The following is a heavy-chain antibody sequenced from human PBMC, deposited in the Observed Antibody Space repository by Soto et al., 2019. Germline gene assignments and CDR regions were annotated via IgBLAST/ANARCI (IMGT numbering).Heavy chain of an antibody. Sequence: QVPLQESGPGLLKPSETLSLTCTVSGVSISRDYWSWIRQSAGKGLEWVGRISINGNTNYNPSLKSRVTMSVDRSKNQFSLKLTSVTAADTAVYYCARTGLPDVKGAFDIWGQGTVVTVSP. CDR2: ISINGNT. CDR3: ARTGLPDVKGAFDI. CDR1: GVSISRDY. J-gene: IGHJ3*02. V-gene: IGHV4-4*07.